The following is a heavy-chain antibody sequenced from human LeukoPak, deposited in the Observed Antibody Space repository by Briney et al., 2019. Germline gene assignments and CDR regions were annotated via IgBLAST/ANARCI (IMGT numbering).Heavy chain of an antibody. CDR3: ARELSGTYNFDY. V-gene: IGHV1-46*01. CDR1: GYTFTTYY. Sequence: ASVKVSCKASGYTFTTYYIHWVRQAPGQGLEWMGIITPSGGSTRYAQKFQGRVTMTRDTSTSTVYMELSGLRSEDTAVYYCARELSGTYNFDYWGQGTLVTVSS. J-gene: IGHJ4*02. D-gene: IGHD1-26*01. CDR2: ITPSGGST.